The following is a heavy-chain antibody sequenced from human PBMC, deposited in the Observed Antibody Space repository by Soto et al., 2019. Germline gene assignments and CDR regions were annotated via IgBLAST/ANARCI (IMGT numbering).Heavy chain of an antibody. J-gene: IGHJ3*02. Sequence: SETLSLTCPVSGGSISSGDYYWSWIRQPPGKGLEWIGYIYYSGTTYYNPSLQSRVTISVDTSKNQFSLKLSSVTAADTAVYYCARGDTYSSSSLADHDAFDIWGQGTMVTVSS. CDR2: IYYSGTT. CDR1: GGSISSGDYY. CDR3: ARGDTYSSSSLADHDAFDI. V-gene: IGHV4-30-4*01. D-gene: IGHD6-6*01.